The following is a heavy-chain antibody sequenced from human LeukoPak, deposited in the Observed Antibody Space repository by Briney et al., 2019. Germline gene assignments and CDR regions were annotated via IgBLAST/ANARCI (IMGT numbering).Heavy chain of an antibody. J-gene: IGHJ4*02. CDR1: GYTFTGYY. V-gene: IGHV1-2*02. CDR2: ISPNSGGT. D-gene: IGHD1-26*01. Sequence: GASVKVSCKASGYTFTGYYMHWVRQAPGQGLEWMGWISPNSGGTNYAQKFQGRVTMTRDTSISTAYMELSRLRSDDTAVYYCARDRSGSYGGDYWGQGTLVTVSS. CDR3: ARDRSGSYGGDY.